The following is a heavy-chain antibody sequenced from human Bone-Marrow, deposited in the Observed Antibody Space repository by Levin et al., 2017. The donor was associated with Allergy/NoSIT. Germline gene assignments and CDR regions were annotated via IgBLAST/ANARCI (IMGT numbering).Heavy chain of an antibody. D-gene: IGHD3-10*01. CDR2: VSGSGGST. CDR3: AKDYNFAY. CDR1: GFTFSTYA. J-gene: IGHJ4*02. V-gene: IGHV3-23*01. Sequence: GGSLRLSCAASGFTFSTYATTWVRQAPGKGLEWVSTVSGSGGSTYYADSVKGRFTISRDNSKNTLYLQMNSLRAEDTAVYYCAKDYNFAYWGQGTLVTVSS.